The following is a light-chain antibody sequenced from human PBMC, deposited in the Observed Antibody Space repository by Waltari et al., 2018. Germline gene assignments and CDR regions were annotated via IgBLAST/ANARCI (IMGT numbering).Light chain of an antibody. CDR2: AAS. Sequence: DIQLTQSPYFLSASVGDRFTITCRASQGVSSYLACYQQKPGTAPKLLLYAASTLQSGVPSRFSGSGSGTEFTLTISSLQPEDCAAYYCQQLNSFPPTFGPGTKVDIK. V-gene: IGKV1-9*01. CDR1: QGVSSY. J-gene: IGKJ3*01. CDR3: QQLNSFPPT.